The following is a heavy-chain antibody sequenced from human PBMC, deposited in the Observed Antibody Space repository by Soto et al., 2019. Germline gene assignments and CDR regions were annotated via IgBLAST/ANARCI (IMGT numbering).Heavy chain of an antibody. CDR1: GYTFASYA. CDR2: ISAYNGNT. V-gene: IGHV1-18*01. Sequence: ASVKVSCKASGYTFASYAMHWVRQAPGQRLEWMGWISAYNGNTNYAQKLQGRVTMTTDTSTSTAYMELRSLRSEDTAVYYCARDPRGSPPQLYYGMDVWGQGTTVTVSS. CDR3: ARDPRGSPPQLYYGMDV. D-gene: IGHD1-1*01. J-gene: IGHJ6*02.